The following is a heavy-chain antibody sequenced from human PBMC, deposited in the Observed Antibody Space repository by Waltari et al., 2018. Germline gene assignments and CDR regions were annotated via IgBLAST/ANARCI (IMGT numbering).Heavy chain of an antibody. Sequence: EVELVESGGDLVQPGGSLRLPCSAPGPTFSSYDMNWVRQAPGKGLEGILYINHKVEKVAYADVGSGRFTIARDNAKKSLFLQMNSLRAEDTAIYYCAGWVTYTSDWHGSLVPWGQGTLVTVSS. CDR3: AGWVTYTSDWHGSLVP. V-gene: IGHV3-48*03. CDR1: GPTFSSYD. J-gene: IGHJ5*02. D-gene: IGHD6-19*01. CDR2: INHKVEKV.